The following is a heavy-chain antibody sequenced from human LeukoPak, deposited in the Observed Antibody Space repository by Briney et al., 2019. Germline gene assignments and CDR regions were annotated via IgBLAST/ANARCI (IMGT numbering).Heavy chain of an antibody. CDR2: IYHSGST. V-gene: IGHV4-30-2*01. CDR3: ARVSRIVGATDY. Sequence: PSETLSLTCTVSGGSISSGGYYWSWIRQPPGKGLEWIGYIYHSGSTYYNPSLKSRVTISVDRSKNQFSLKLSSVTAADTAVYYCARVSRIVGATDYWGQGTLVTVSS. D-gene: IGHD1-26*01. CDR1: GGSISSGGYY. J-gene: IGHJ4*02.